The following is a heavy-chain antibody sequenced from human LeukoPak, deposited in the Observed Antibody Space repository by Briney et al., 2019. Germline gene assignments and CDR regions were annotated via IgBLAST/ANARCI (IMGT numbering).Heavy chain of an antibody. Sequence: PGGSLRLSCAASGFTFSSYGMHWVRQAPGKGLEWVAVISYDGSNKYYADSVKGRFTISRDNSKNTLYLQMNSLRAEDTAVYYCAKDHPYYDFWSGYLGASYMDVWGKGTTVTVSS. J-gene: IGHJ6*03. CDR3: AKDHPYYDFWSGYLGASYMDV. D-gene: IGHD3-3*01. CDR1: GFTFSSYG. CDR2: ISYDGSNK. V-gene: IGHV3-30*18.